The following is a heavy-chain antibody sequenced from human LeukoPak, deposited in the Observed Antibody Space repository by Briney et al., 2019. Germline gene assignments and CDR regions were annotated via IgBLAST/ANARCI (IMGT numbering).Heavy chain of an antibody. D-gene: IGHD1-20*01. Sequence: GGSLRLSCAASGFAFSSYSINWVRQAPGRGLEWISYISSGSRTIYYADSVKGRFTISRDNGDNSLYLLLNSLRADDTAVYFCARESITGHRDFDYWGQGTLITVSS. J-gene: IGHJ4*02. V-gene: IGHV3-48*01. CDR3: ARESITGHRDFDY. CDR1: GFAFSSYS. CDR2: ISSGSRTI.